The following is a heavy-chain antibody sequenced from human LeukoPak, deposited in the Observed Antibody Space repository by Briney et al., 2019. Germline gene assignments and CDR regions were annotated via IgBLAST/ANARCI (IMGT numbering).Heavy chain of an antibody. Sequence: ASVKVSCTFSGYTLTELSMHWGRQAPGQGREWMGGFDPEDGETIYAKKFQGRVAMTEDTSTDTAYFLLSSLRSEDTAVYYGATDAIAGYYYYYGMDYWGQGTTVTVSS. J-gene: IGHJ6*02. CDR3: ATDAIAGYYYYYGMDY. CDR1: GYTLTELS. CDR2: FDPEDGET. V-gene: IGHV1-24*01. D-gene: IGHD2-15*01.